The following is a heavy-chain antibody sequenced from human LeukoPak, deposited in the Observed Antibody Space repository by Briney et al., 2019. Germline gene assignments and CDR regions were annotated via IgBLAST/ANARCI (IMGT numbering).Heavy chain of an antibody. Sequence: GGSLRLSCAASGFTFSSYGMHWVRQAPGKGLEWVAFIRYDGSNKYYADSVKGRFTISRDNSRNTLYLQMNSLRAEDTAVYYCAKGLGAAMAPFDYWGQGTLVTVSS. D-gene: IGHD5-18*01. CDR2: IRYDGSNK. V-gene: IGHV3-30*02. J-gene: IGHJ4*02. CDR1: GFTFSSYG. CDR3: AKGLGAAMAPFDY.